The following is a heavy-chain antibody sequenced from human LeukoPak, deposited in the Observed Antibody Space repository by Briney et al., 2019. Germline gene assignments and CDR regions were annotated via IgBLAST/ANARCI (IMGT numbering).Heavy chain of an antibody. D-gene: IGHD6-19*01. CDR2: ISYDGSNK. CDR3: TGILAVAGTNWFDP. J-gene: IGHJ5*02. CDR1: GFTFSSYA. V-gene: IGHV3-30*04. Sequence: PGGSLRLSCAASGFTFSSYAMHWVRQAPGKGLEWVAVISYDGSNKYYADSVKGRFTISRDNSKNTLYLQMNSPRAEDTAVYYCTGILAVAGTNWFDPWGQGTLVTVSS.